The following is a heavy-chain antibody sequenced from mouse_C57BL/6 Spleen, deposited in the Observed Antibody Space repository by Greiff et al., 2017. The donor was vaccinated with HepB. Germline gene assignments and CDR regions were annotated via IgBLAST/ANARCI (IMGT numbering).Heavy chain of an antibody. CDR2: ISDGGSYT. CDR1: GFTFSSYA. V-gene: IGHV5-4*01. Sequence: DVMLVESGGGLVKPGGSLKLSCAASGFTFSSYAMSWVRQTPEKRLEWVATISDGGSYTYYPDNVKGRFTISRDNAKNNLYLQMSHLKSEDTAMYYCARDDYGRDYFDYWGQGTTLTVSS. J-gene: IGHJ2*01. D-gene: IGHD1-1*01. CDR3: ARDDYGRDYFDY.